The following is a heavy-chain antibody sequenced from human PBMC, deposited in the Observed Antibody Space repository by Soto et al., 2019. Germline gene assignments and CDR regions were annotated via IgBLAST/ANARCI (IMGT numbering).Heavy chain of an antibody. CDR3: ARLTTGDPDDAFDI. Sequence: ASVKVSCKASGYTFTSYGISWVRQAPGQGLEWMGWISAYNGNTNYAQKLQGRVTMTTATSTSTAYMELRSLRPDDTAVYYCARLTTGDPDDAFDIWGQGTMVTVSS. CDR1: GYTFTSYG. D-gene: IGHD7-27*01. CDR2: ISAYNGNT. J-gene: IGHJ3*02. V-gene: IGHV1-18*01.